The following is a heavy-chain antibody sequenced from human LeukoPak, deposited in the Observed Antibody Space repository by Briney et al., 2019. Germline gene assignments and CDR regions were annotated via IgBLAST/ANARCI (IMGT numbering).Heavy chain of an antibody. J-gene: IGHJ4*02. CDR3: ARVRGYYFWNYFDY. V-gene: IGHV3-74*01. CDR2: INSDGSST. Sequence: PGGSLRLSCAASGFTFSSYWMHWVRQAPGEGLVWVSRINSDGSSTSYADSVKGRFTISRDNAKNTLYLQMNSLRAEDTAVYYCARVRGYYFWNYFDYWGQGTLVTVSS. CDR1: GFTFSSYW. D-gene: IGHD3-10*01.